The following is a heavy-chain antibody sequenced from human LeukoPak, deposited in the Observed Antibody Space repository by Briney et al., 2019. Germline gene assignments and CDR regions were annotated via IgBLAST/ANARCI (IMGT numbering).Heavy chain of an antibody. CDR2: IIPIFGTA. V-gene: IGHV1-69*13. CDR3: ATDLQNEGTGIR. D-gene: IGHD1-14*01. J-gene: IGHJ4*02. CDR1: GGTFSSYA. Sequence: GASVKVSCKTSGGTFSSYAISWVRQAPGQGLEWTGGIIPIFGTANYAQKFQGRVTITADESTSTAYMELSSLRSEDTAVYYCATDLQNEGTGIRWGQGTLVTVSS.